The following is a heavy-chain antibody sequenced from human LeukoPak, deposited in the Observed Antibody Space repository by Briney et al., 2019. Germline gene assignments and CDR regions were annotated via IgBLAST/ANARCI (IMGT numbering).Heavy chain of an antibody. CDR2: INPSGGST. D-gene: IGHD1-14*01. CDR3: ARVGPWVNPDYYYYYMDV. CDR1: GYTFTIYY. Sequence: ASVKVSCKASGYTFTIYYIHWVRQAPGQGLEWMGLINPSGGSTNYAQKFQGRVTMTRDTSTSTVYMELSSLRSEDTAVYYCARVGPWVNPDYYYYYMDVWGKGTTVTVSS. V-gene: IGHV1-46*01. J-gene: IGHJ6*03.